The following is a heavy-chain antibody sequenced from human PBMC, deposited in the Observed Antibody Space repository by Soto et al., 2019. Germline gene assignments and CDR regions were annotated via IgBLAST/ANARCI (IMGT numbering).Heavy chain of an antibody. D-gene: IGHD2-15*01. CDR1: GFTVSSNY. CDR3: ARDDVHCSGGRCYGVPMDV. Sequence: PGGSLRLSCAASGFTVSSNYMTWVRQAPGKGLEWVSLIQSGGRTYYAGSVKGRFTISRDNSKNTLFLQMNSLRVEDTAVYCCARDDVHCSGGRCYGVPMDVWAKGPRSPSP. V-gene: IGHV3-66*01. J-gene: IGHJ6*03. CDR2: IQSGGRT.